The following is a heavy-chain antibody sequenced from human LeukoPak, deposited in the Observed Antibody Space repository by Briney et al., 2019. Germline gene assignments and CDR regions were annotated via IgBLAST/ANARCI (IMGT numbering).Heavy chain of an antibody. CDR2: IYPGDSDT. CDR1: GYTFTNYW. Sequence: GESLKISCKGSGYTFTNYWIGRVRQMPGKGLEWMGIIYPGDSDTRYSPSFQGQVTISADKSISTAYLQWSSLKASDTAIYYCARRSCAGGSCYAYWGQGTLVTVSS. CDR3: ARRSCAGGSCYAY. D-gene: IGHD2-15*01. J-gene: IGHJ4*02. V-gene: IGHV5-51*01.